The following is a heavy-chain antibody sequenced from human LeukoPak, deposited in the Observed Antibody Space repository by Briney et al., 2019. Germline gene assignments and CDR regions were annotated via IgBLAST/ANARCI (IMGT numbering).Heavy chain of an antibody. CDR1: GFTFSNAW. V-gene: IGHV3-15*01. Sequence: GGSLRLSCAASGFTFSNAWMSWVRQAPGKGLEWDGRIKSKTDGGTTDYAAPVKGRFTISRDDSKNTLYLQMNSLKTEDTAVYYCTTVLWKEPYWGQGTLVTVSS. D-gene: IGHD1-14*01. CDR2: IKSKTDGGTT. J-gene: IGHJ4*02. CDR3: TTVLWKEPY.